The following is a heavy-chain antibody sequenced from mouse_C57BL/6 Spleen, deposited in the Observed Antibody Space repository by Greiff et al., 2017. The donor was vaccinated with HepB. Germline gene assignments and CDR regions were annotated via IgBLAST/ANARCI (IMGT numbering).Heavy chain of an antibody. CDR1: GYTFTSYW. J-gene: IGHJ3*01. D-gene: IGHD4-1*01. Sequence: QVQLQQSGAELVKPGASVKLSCKASGYTFTSYWMQWVKQRPGQGLEWIGEIDPSESYTNYNQKFKGKATLTVDTSSSTAYMQLSSLTSEDSAVYYCASSPWVSFAYWGQGTLVTVSA. CDR2: IDPSESYT. CDR3: ASSPWVSFAY. V-gene: IGHV1-50*01.